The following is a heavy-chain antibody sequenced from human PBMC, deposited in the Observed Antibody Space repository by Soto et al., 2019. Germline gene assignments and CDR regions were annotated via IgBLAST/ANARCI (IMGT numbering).Heavy chain of an antibody. D-gene: IGHD6-13*01. CDR2: IYYSGST. V-gene: IGHV4-39*01. CDR3: ARFMYSSSWYLGSPKYYFDY. CDR1: GGSISSSSYY. Sequence: ETLSLTCTVSGGSISSSSYYWGWIRQPPGKGLEWIGSIYYSGSTYYNPSLKSRVTISVDTSKNQFSLKLSSVTAADTAVYYCARFMYSSSWYLGSPKYYFDYWGQGTLVTVSS. J-gene: IGHJ4*02.